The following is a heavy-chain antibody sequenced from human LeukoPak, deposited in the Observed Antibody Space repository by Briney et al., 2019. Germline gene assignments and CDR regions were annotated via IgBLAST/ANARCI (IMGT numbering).Heavy chain of an antibody. Sequence: AGGSLKLSCAASGFTFSSYAMSWVRQAPGKGLEWVSGISGSGGRTYYADSVKGRFTISRDNSKNTLYLEMNSLRAEDTAVYYCAKDARGIVAGGTFFSDEYSQQWGQGTLVTVSS. CDR1: GFTFSSYA. J-gene: IGHJ1*01. CDR3: AKDARGIVAGGTFFSDEYSQQ. V-gene: IGHV3-23*01. D-gene: IGHD6-13*01. CDR2: ISGSGGRT.